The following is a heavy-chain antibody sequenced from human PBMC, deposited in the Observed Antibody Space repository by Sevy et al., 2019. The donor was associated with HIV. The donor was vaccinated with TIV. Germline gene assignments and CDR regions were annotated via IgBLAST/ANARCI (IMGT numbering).Heavy chain of an antibody. CDR3: ARLPKAICSSTSCYVAYYYYYYMDV. J-gene: IGHJ6*03. CDR2: ISSSGSTI. D-gene: IGHD2-2*01. V-gene: IGHV3-11*04. CDR1: GFTFSDYY. Sequence: GGSLRLSCAASGFTFSDYYMSWIRQAPGKGLEWVSYISSSGSTIYYADSVKGRFTISRDNAKNSLYLQMNSLRAEDTAVYYCARLPKAICSSTSCYVAYYYYYYMDVRGKGTTVTVSS.